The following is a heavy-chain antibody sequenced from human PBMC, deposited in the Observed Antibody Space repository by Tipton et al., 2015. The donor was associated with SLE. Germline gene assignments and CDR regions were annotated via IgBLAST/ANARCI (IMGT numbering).Heavy chain of an antibody. V-gene: IGHV5-51*01. Sequence: VQLVQSGAEMKKPGESLKISCKGSGNSFSTYWIGWVRQMPGKGLEWMGIIYPGDSDTRYSPSFQGQVTISADKSISTAYLQWSSLKASDTAMYYCARQSLVLYDSSGYVDYWGQGTLVTVSS. CDR1: GNSFSTYW. CDR3: ARQSLVLYDSSGYVDY. CDR2: IYPGDSDT. J-gene: IGHJ4*02. D-gene: IGHD3-22*01.